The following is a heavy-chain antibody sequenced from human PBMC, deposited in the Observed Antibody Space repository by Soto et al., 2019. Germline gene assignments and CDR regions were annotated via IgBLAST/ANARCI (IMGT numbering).Heavy chain of an antibody. CDR1: GFTRIGYY. Sequence: HTETLSLTCPFSGFTRIGYYWVLLRPPPGKGLEWIGHVYFSGSTNYIPSLKSRLTMSVDTAKNQFSLKLDSVTAADTAVYYCARIPVDTYMIYWSDPWGQGNQVTFSS. D-gene: IGHD3-16*01. CDR2: VYFSGST. J-gene: IGHJ5*02. V-gene: IGHV4-59*01. CDR3: ARIPVDTYMIYWSDP.